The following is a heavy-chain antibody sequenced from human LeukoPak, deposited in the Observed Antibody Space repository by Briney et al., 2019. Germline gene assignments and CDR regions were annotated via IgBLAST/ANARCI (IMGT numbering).Heavy chain of an antibody. Sequence: SETLSLTCTVSGGSVSSGSYYWSWIRQPPGKGLEWIGYIYDRGSTNYNPSLKSRVTISVDTSKNQFSLKLSSVTAADTAVYYCARGYCGSASCYGVFDYWGQGTLVTVSS. D-gene: IGHD2-2*01. CDR2: IYDRGST. CDR3: ARGYCGSASCYGVFDY. V-gene: IGHV4-61*01. CDR1: GGSVSSGSYY. J-gene: IGHJ4*02.